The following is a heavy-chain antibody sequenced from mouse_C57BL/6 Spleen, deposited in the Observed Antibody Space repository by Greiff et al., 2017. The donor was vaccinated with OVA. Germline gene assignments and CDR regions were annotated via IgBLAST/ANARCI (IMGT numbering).Heavy chain of an antibody. CDR3: TRAGLLRVFAY. Sequence: DVMLVESGEGLVKPGGSLKLSCAASGFTFSSYAMSWVRQTPEKRLEWVAYISSGGDYIYYADNVKGRFTISRDNARNTLYLQMSSLKSEDTAMYYCTRAGLLRVFAYWGQGTLVTVSA. V-gene: IGHV5-9-1*02. CDR1: GFTFSSYA. D-gene: IGHD1-1*01. J-gene: IGHJ3*01. CDR2: ISSGGDYI.